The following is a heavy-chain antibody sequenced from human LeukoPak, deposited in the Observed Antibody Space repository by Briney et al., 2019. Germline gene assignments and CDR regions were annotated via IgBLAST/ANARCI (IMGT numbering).Heavy chain of an antibody. J-gene: IGHJ4*02. CDR2: ISSSSTYI. D-gene: IGHD1-26*01. Sequence: PGGSLRLSCAASGFPFTSYYMNWFRQAPGKGLEWVSSISSSSTYINYADSVKGRFIISRDNSKKSLYLQMNSLRADDTAVYYCARVEYSGTHFLFDHWGQGTLVIVSS. V-gene: IGHV3-21*01. CDR1: GFPFTSYY. CDR3: ARVEYSGTHFLFDH.